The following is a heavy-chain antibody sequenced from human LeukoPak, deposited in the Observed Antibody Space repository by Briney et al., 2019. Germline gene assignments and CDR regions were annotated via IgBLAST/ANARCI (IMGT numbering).Heavy chain of an antibody. CDR1: GYTFTAYH. Sequence: ASVKVSCKTSGYTFTAYHMHWVRQAPGQGLEFMGWIYPPTGGTILAEKFQGRVTMTRDTSITTAYMALSGLNFDDTAVYYCVRENWYYDHWGQGTLVTVSS. D-gene: IGHD3-16*01. V-gene: IGHV1-2*02. J-gene: IGHJ4*02. CDR3: VRENWYYDH. CDR2: IYPPTGGT.